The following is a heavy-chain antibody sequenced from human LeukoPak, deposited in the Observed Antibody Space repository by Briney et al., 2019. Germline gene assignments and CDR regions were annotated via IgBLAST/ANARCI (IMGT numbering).Heavy chain of an antibody. CDR3: ATLPYCSGTTCEGNWFDP. CDR1: GGSITSSSYY. CDR2: IYYSGST. Sequence: PSETLSLTCTVSGGSITSSSYYWAWIRQPLGKGLEWIGSIYYSGSTYYNPSLKSRVTISADTSKNQFSLKLSSVTAADTAVYYCATLPYCSGTTCEGNWFDPWGQGTLVTVSS. V-gene: IGHV4-39*01. D-gene: IGHD2-2*01. J-gene: IGHJ5*02.